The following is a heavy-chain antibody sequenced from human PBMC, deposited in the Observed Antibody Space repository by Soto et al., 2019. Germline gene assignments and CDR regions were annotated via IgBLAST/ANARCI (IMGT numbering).Heavy chain of an antibody. CDR1: GGTFDNYT. D-gene: IGHD2-21*02. J-gene: IGHJ4*01. CDR2: IFTIVDIS. CDR3: ATEVTYSEFDDLFNN. Sequence: VQLVQSGAEVKKPGSSVRVSCKTSGGTFDNYTINWVRQAPGQGLEWMGRIFTIVDISNSAQKFRDRVTITADRAKNTAYMEMSSLTSEDTAIYYCATEVTYSEFDDLFNNWGRGTLMTVSS. V-gene: IGHV1-69*08.